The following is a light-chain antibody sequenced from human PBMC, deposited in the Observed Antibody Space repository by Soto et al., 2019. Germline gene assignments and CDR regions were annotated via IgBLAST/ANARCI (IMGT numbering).Light chain of an antibody. CDR2: DVI. CDR3: SSYAGSHTYEV. Sequence: QSGLTQPRSVSGSLGQSVTISCTGTSSDVGAYDFVSWYQQNPGKAPRLIIFDVIKRPPGVPDRFSGSKSGNTASLTISGLQSEDEADYHCSSYAGSHTYEVFGGGTKVTVL. V-gene: IGLV2-11*01. J-gene: IGLJ3*02. CDR1: SSDVGAYDF.